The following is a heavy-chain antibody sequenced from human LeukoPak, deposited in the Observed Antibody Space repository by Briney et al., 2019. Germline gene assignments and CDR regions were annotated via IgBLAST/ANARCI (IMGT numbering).Heavy chain of an antibody. CDR2: ISYDGSSK. CDR3: AKYGGIAAAGTYYFDY. Sequence: GGSLRLSCAASGFTFSNYAVLWVRQAPGKGLEWVAVISYDGSSKNFADSVKGRFTISRDNSKNTLYLQMNSLRAEDTAVYYCAKYGGIAAAGTYYFDYWGQGTLVTVSS. D-gene: IGHD6-13*01. J-gene: IGHJ4*02. V-gene: IGHV3-30-3*02. CDR1: GFTFSNYA.